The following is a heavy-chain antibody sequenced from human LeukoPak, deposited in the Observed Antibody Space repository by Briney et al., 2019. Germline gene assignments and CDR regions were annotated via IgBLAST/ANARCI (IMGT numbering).Heavy chain of an antibody. V-gene: IGHV4-34*01. CDR3: ARGYQLPHYYGMGV. Sequence: SETLSLTCAVYGGSFSGYYWSWIRQPPGKGLEWIGEINHSGSTNYNPSLKSRVTISVDTSKNQFSLKLSSVTAADTAVYYCARGYQLPHYYGMGVWGKGTTVTVSS. J-gene: IGHJ6*04. CDR2: INHSGST. D-gene: IGHD2-2*01. CDR1: GGSFSGYY.